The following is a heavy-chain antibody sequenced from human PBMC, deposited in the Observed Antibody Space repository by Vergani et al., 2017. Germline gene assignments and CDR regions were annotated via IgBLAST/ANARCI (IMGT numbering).Heavy chain of an antibody. V-gene: IGHV5-10-1*03. D-gene: IGHD6-13*01. CDR3: AREPPSVSAAAGY. J-gene: IGHJ4*02. CDR2: IDPSDSYT. Sequence: EVQLVQSGAEVKKPGESLRISCKGSGYSFTSYWISWVRQMPGKGLEWMGRIDPSDSYTNYSPSFQGHVTISADKSISTAYLQMNSLRAEDTAVYYCAREPPSVSAAAGYWGQGTLVTVSS. CDR1: GYSFTSYW.